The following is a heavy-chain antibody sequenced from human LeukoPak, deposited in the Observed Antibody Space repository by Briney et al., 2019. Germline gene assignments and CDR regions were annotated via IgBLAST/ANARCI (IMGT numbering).Heavy chain of an antibody. CDR2: IIPIFGTA. D-gene: IGHD6-19*01. V-gene: IGHV1-69*13. Sequence: VASVKVSCKASGGTFSSYAISWVRQAPGQGLEWMGGIIPIFGTANYAQKFQGRVTITADESTSTAYMELSSLRSEDTAVYYCAREGYRQWPVGYYFDYWGQGTLVTVSS. CDR3: AREGYRQWPVGYYFDY. CDR1: GGTFSSYA. J-gene: IGHJ4*02.